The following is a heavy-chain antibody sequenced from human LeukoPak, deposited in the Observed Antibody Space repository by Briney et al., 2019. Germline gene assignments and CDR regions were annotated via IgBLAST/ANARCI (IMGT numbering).Heavy chain of an antibody. CDR2: ISSNGGST. Sequence: PGGSLRLSCSASGFTFSSYAMHWVRQAPGKGLEYVSAISSNGGSTYYADSVKGRFTISRDNSKNTLYLQMSSLRAEDTAVYYCARGDDSGYYDYFDYWGQGALVTVSS. D-gene: IGHD3-22*01. J-gene: IGHJ4*02. CDR1: GFTFSSYA. V-gene: IGHV3-64D*06. CDR3: ARGDDSGYYDYFDY.